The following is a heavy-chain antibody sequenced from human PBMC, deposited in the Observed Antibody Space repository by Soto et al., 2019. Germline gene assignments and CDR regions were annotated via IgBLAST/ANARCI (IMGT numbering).Heavy chain of an antibody. CDR1: GFTFSSYW. Sequence: EVQLVESGGGLVQPGGSLRLSCAASGFTFSSYWMIWVRQAPGKGLEWVANIKQDGSEKYYVDSGKGRFTIFRDNAKNSLYLQMNSLRAEDTAVYYCAREGPPIYYYDSSGYCDYWGQGTLVTVSS. V-gene: IGHV3-7*01. D-gene: IGHD3-22*01. J-gene: IGHJ4*02. CDR3: AREGPPIYYYDSSGYCDY. CDR2: IKQDGSEK.